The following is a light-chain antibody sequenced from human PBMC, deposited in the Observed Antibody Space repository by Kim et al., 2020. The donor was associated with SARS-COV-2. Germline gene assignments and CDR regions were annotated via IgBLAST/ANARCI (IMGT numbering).Light chain of an antibody. V-gene: IGKV3-11*01. CDR1: QSVSTY. CDR2: DAS. J-gene: IGKJ5*01. Sequence: ETVLTQSPATLSLFPGERATLSCRASQSVSTYLAWYRQKPGQAPNLLIYDASHRAIDIPARFSGSGSGTDFILTISSLEPEDSAVYYCQQRRDWPITFGQGTRLEIK. CDR3: QQRRDWPIT.